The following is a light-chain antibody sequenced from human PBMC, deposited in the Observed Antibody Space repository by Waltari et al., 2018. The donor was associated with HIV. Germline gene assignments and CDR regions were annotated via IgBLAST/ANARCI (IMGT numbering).Light chain of an antibody. V-gene: IGKV1-NL1*01. CDR2: AAS. Sequence: DIQLTQSPASLSASVGVRVTITCRASQAISNSIAWYQQRPGKAPRLLLFAASRLETGVTSRFIGSGSGTFFTLTITSLQPGDFATYYCQQYYSTTTWTFGQGTRVE. CDR3: QQYYSTTTWT. CDR1: QAISNS. J-gene: IGKJ1*01.